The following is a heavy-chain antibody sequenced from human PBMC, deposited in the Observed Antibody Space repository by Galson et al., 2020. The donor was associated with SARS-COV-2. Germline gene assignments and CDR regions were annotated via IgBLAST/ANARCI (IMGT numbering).Heavy chain of an antibody. CDR1: GFTFRENW. V-gene: IGHV3-7*01. D-gene: IGHD1-1*01. CDR2: IKQDGSET. J-gene: IGHJ4*02. Sequence: ESLKISCPASGFTFRENWMSWVRQAPGKGLEWVANIKQDGSETYYVDSVKGRFTVSSDNAKNSLYLQMNSLRAEDTAVYYCARDQDGYNDFWGQGTLGTVSS. CDR3: ARDQDGYNDF.